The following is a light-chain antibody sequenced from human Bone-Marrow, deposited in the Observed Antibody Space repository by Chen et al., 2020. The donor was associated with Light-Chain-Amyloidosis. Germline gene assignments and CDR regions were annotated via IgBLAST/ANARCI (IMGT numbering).Light chain of an antibody. CDR1: SSNIGSNY. CDR3: SAWDDSLSAVV. J-gene: IGLJ2*01. Sequence: QSVLTQPPSASGTPGQRVTISCSGTSSNIGSNYIYWYQQFPGTAPKLLIYRNNQRPSGVTDRFSGSKSGTSASLAIRGLRPEDEADYYCSAWDDSLSAVVFGGGTKLTVL. V-gene: IGLV1-47*01. CDR2: RNN.